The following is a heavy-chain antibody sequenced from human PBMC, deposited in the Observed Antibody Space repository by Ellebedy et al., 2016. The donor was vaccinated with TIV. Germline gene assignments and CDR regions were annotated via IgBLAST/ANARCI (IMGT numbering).Heavy chain of an antibody. CDR3: AKETLWFGELQIFDY. D-gene: IGHD3-10*01. J-gene: IGHJ4*02. CDR1: GFTFSSYS. V-gene: IGHV3-21*01. CDR2: ISSSSSYI. Sequence: PGGSLRLSCAASGFTFSSYSMNWVRKAPGKGLEWVSSISSSSSYIYYADSVKGRFTISRDNSKNTLYLQMNSLRAEDTAVYYCAKETLWFGELQIFDYWGQGTLVTVSS.